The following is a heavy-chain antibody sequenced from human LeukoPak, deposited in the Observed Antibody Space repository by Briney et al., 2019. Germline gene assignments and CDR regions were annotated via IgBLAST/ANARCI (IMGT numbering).Heavy chain of an antibody. V-gene: IGHV5-10-1*01. J-gene: IGHJ4*02. D-gene: IGHD3-22*01. CDR2: IDPSDSYS. CDR1: GYRSTNYG. CDR3: ARQLDYYNKRDY. Sequence: GESLRISCQGSGYRSTNYGITWVRQMPAKGLEWMGRIDPSDSYSNYGPSFQGHVTISADRSISTAYLQWRSLKASDTAMYYCARQLDYYNKRDYWGEGTLVTVAS.